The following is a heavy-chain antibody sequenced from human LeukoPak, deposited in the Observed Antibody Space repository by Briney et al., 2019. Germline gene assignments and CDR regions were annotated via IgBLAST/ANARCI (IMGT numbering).Heavy chain of an antibody. D-gene: IGHD6-13*01. V-gene: IGHV4-31*03. CDR1: GGSISSGGHY. CDR3: ASSIYQEQPKFDY. Sequence: SQTLSLTCTVSGGSISSGGHYWSWIRQHPGKGLEWIGYIYYSGSTYYNPSLKSRVTVSGDTSKNQFSLKLSSVTAADTAVYYCASSIYQEQPKFDYWGQGTLVTVSS. J-gene: IGHJ4*02. CDR2: IYYSGST.